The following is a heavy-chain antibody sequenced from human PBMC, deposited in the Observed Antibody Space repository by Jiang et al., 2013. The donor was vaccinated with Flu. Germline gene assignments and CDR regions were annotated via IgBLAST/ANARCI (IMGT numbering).Heavy chain of an antibody. V-gene: IGHV1-18*01. CDR2: ISAYNGNT. CDR1: GYTFTSYG. D-gene: IGHD6-19*01. Sequence: SGAEVKKPGASVKVSCKASGYTFTSYGISWVRQAPGQGLEWMGWISAYNGNTNYAQKLQGRVTMTTDTSTSTAYMELRSLRSDDTAVYYCAREHSGYSSGWYADAFDIWGQGTMVTVSS. J-gene: IGHJ3*02. CDR3: AREHSGYSSGWYADAFDI.